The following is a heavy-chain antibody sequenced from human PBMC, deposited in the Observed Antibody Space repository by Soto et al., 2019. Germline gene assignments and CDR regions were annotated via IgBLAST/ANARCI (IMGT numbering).Heavy chain of an antibody. D-gene: IGHD2-8*02. J-gene: IGHJ4*02. Sequence: QVQLVQSGAEVKKPGASVKVSCKASGYTFTSYYMHWVRQAPGQGLEWMGIINPSGGSTSYAQKVQGRRPKARGTSTGTGDLGVGRLGSGGTGGLLRGGGNFGGGCHPTIPFDYWGQGTLVTVSS. CDR2: INPSGGST. CDR3: GGGNFGGGCHPTIPFDY. CDR1: GYTFTSYY. V-gene: IGHV1-46*01.